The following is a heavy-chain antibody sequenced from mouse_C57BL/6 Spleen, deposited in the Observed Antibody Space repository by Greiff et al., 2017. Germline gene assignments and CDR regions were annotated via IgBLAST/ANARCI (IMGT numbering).Heavy chain of an antibody. J-gene: IGHJ2*01. CDR2: IHPNSGST. D-gene: IGHD6-1*01. V-gene: IGHV1-64*01. CDR3: ARHGAVDY. Sequence: QVHVKQPGAELVKPGASVKLSCKASGYTFTSYWMHWVRQRPGQGLEWIGMIHPNSGSTNYNEKFKSKATLTVDKSCSKAYMQLSGLTSEDSAVYYWARHGAVDYWGQGTTLTVSS. CDR1: GYTFTSYW.